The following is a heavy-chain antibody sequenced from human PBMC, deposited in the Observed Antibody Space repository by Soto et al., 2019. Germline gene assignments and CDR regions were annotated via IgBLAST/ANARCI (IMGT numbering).Heavy chain of an antibody. J-gene: IGHJ5*02. V-gene: IGHV4-31*03. Sequence: PSETLSLTCTVSGGSISSGGYYWSWIRQHPGKGLEWIGYIYYSGSTYYNPSLKSRVTISVDTSKNQFSLKLSSVTAADTAVYYCASGCRDSCGDKVRRWFDPWGQGTLVTVSS. CDR1: GGSISSGGYY. CDR2: IYYSGST. D-gene: IGHD3-22*01. CDR3: ASGCRDSCGDKVRRWFDP.